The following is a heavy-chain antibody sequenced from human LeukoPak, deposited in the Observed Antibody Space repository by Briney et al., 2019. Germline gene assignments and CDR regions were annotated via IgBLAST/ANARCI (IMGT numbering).Heavy chain of an antibody. CDR1: GGSISSYY. CDR2: IYYSGST. V-gene: IGHV4-59*01. Sequence: SETLSLTCTVSGGSISSYYWSWIRQPPGKGLEWIGYIYYSGSTNYNPSLKSRVTISVDTSKNQFSLKLSSVTAADTAVYYCARGGWGRYFDYWGQGTLVTVSS. CDR3: ARGGWGRYFDY. J-gene: IGHJ4*02. D-gene: IGHD7-27*01.